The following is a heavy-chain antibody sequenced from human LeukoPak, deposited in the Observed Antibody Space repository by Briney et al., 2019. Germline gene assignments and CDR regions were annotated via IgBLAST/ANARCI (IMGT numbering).Heavy chain of an antibody. D-gene: IGHD3-10*01. Sequence: SETLSLTCTVSGGSISSYYWSWIRQPPGKGLEWIGYIYYSGSTNYNPSLKSRVTISVGTSKNQFSLKLSSVTAADTAVCYCASVTMVRGVIMGVDYWGQGTLVTVSS. V-gene: IGHV4-59*08. CDR1: GGSISSYY. CDR3: ASVTMVRGVIMGVDY. CDR2: IYYSGST. J-gene: IGHJ4*02.